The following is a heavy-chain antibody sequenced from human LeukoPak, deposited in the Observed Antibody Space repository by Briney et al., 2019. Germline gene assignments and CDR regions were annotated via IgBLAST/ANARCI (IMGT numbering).Heavy chain of an antibody. Sequence: PSQTLSLTCTVSGGSISSYYWSWIRQPPGNGLEWIAYIYYSGSSNYNPSLKSRVTISVDTSKNQFSLKLSSVTAADTAVYYCARRGYYDFWSGYSPYYYYMDVWGKGTTVTVSS. CDR1: GGSISSYY. D-gene: IGHD3-3*01. V-gene: IGHV4-59*08. CDR2: IYYSGSS. J-gene: IGHJ6*03. CDR3: ARRGYYDFWSGYSPYYYYMDV.